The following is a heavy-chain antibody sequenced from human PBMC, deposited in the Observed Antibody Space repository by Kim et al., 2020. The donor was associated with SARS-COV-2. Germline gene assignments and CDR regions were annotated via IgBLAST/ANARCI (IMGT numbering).Heavy chain of an antibody. J-gene: IGHJ6*01. V-gene: IGHV3-30*02. Sequence: GGSLRLSCETSGFTFSNFGMHWVRKAPGKGLEWVAFISYDGSRTDYVDSVQGRFTVSRENSKSTVLLEMSSLRADDTAVYYCTQDGDTLGFGFSYYEMD. CDR1: GFTFSNFG. CDR2: ISYDGSRT. CDR3: TQDGDTLGFGFSYYEMD. D-gene: IGHD3-16*01.